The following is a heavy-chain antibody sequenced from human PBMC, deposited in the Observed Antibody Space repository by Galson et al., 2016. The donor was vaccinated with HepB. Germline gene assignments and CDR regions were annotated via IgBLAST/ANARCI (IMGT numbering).Heavy chain of an antibody. V-gene: IGHV3-23*01. CDR3: TRDGYNHIAFDI. CDR1: GFSLNSYV. D-gene: IGHD5-18*01. J-gene: IGHJ3*02. CDR2: SSGTGATT. Sequence: SLRLSCAASGFSLNSYVMHWVRQAPGKGLEWVSRSSGTGATTYYADSVKGRFTISRDNLRNTLYLQLDSLRAEDTALYYCTRDGYNHIAFDIWGRGTMVTVSS.